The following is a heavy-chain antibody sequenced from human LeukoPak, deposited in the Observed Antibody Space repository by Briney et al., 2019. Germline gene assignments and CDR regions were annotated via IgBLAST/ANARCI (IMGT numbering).Heavy chain of an antibody. D-gene: IGHD3-10*01. V-gene: IGHV1-18*01. Sequence: GASEKVSCKASGYTFTSYGISWVRQAPGQGLEWMGWISAYNGNTNYAQKLQGRVTMTTDTSTSTAYMELRSLRSDDTAVYYCARDRAITMVRGVTLNWFDPWGQGTLVTVSS. CDR1: GYTFTSYG. CDR3: ARDRAITMVRGVTLNWFDP. J-gene: IGHJ5*02. CDR2: ISAYNGNT.